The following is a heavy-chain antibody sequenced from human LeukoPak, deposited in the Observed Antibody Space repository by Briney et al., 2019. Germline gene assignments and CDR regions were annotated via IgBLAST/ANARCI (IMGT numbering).Heavy chain of an antibody. V-gene: IGHV3-23*01. CDR2: ISYSGGGT. D-gene: IGHD4-17*01. CDR3: AKGGDLTTVTAYPPDY. J-gene: IGHJ4*02. Sequence: GGSLRLSCAASGFTFSSYAMSWVPQAPGKGLEWVSGISYSGGGTYYADSMKGRFTISRDNSKNTLYLQMNRLRAEDTAVYYCAKGGDLTTVTAYPPDYWGQGTLVTVSS. CDR1: GFTFSSYA.